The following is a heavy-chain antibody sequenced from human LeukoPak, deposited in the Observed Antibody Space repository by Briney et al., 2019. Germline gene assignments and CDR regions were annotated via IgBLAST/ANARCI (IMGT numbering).Heavy chain of an antibody. CDR2: INAYNGNT. Sequence: ASVKVSCKASGYTFTSYGINWVRQAPGQGLEWMGWINAYNGNTNYAQKLQGRVTMTRDTSTSTVYMELSSLRSEDTAVYYCARVSKLYYGSGSFDYWGQGTLVTVSS. V-gene: IGHV1-18*01. CDR1: GYTFTSYG. D-gene: IGHD3-10*01. CDR3: ARVSKLYYGSGSFDY. J-gene: IGHJ4*02.